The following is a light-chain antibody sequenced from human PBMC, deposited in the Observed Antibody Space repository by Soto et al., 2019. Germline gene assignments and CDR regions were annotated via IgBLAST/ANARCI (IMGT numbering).Light chain of an antibody. J-gene: IGLJ1*01. V-gene: IGLV2-14*03. CDR3: SSHTSSKTYV. CDR1: SCDVGGYNS. Sequence: QSALTQPASVSGSPGQSITISCSGTSCDVGGYNSVCWYQQHPGNAPILMIYDVTHRPSGVSNRFSGSKSGNTSSLTISGLQAEDEADYYCSSHTSSKTYVFGTGTKLTVL. CDR2: DVT.